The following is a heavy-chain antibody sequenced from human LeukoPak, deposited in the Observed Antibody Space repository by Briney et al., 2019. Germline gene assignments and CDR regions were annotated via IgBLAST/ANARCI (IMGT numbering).Heavy chain of an antibody. Sequence: GGSLRLSCAASGFTFSSYGMHWVRQAPGKGLEWVAVISYDGSNKYYADSVKGRFTISRDNSKNTLYLQMNSLRAEDTAVYYCANGDYGDSSHDYWGQGTLVTVSS. CDR1: GFTFSSYG. CDR3: ANGDYGDSSHDY. D-gene: IGHD4-17*01. V-gene: IGHV3-30*18. J-gene: IGHJ4*02. CDR2: ISYDGSNK.